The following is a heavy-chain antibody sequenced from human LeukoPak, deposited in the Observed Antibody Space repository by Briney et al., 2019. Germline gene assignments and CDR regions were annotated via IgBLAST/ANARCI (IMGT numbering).Heavy chain of an antibody. CDR1: GYTFTGYY. CDR3: ARVPSCTNGVCYTIGHYYFDY. D-gene: IGHD2-8*01. V-gene: IGHV1-2*02. CDR2: INPNSGGT. Sequence: GASVKVSCKASGYTFTGYYMHWVRQAPGQGLEWMGWINPNSGGTNYAQKFQGRVTMTRDTSISTAYMELSRLRSDDTAVYYCARVPSCTNGVCYTIGHYYFDYWGQGTLVTVSS. J-gene: IGHJ4*02.